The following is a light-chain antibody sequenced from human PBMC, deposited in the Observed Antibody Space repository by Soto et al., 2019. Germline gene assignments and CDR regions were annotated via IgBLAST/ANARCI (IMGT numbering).Light chain of an antibody. Sequence: QSALTQPRSVSGSPGQSVTVSCTGTSRDVGIYNYVSWYQQRPGTAPKVMIYDVTKRPSGVPDRFSGSKSANTASLTISGLQADDEADYYCCSYAGNYPLLFGGGTQLTVL. CDR2: DVT. J-gene: IGLJ2*01. V-gene: IGLV2-11*01. CDR3: CSYAGNYPLL. CDR1: SRDVGIYNY.